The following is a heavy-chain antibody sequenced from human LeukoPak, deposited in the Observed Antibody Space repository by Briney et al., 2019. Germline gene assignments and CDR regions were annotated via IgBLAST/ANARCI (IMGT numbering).Heavy chain of an antibody. J-gene: IGHJ4*02. D-gene: IGHD5-12*01. CDR3: ASNGYSGYERNLDRDY. CDR2: ISSSSSYI. V-gene: IGHV3-21*01. CDR1: GFTFSDYY. Sequence: PGGSLRLSCAASGFTFSDYYMSWVRQAPGKGLEWVSSISSSSSYIYYADSVKGRFTTSRDNAKNSLYLQMNSLRAEDTAVYYCASNGYSGYERNLDRDYWGQGTLVTVSS.